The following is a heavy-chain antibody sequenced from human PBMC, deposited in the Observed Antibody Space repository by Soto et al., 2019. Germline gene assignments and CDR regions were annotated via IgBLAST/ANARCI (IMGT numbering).Heavy chain of an antibody. CDR1: GGSISSGGYS. D-gene: IGHD2-15*01. V-gene: IGHV4-61*08. CDR3: ASFFRIPGGYFDY. J-gene: IGHJ4*02. Sequence: PSETLSLTCAVSGGSISSGGYSWSWVRQPPGKVLEWIGYIYYSGSTNYNPSLKSRVTISVDTSKNQFSLKLSSVTAADTAVYYCASFFRIPGGYFDYWGQGTLVTVSS. CDR2: IYYSGST.